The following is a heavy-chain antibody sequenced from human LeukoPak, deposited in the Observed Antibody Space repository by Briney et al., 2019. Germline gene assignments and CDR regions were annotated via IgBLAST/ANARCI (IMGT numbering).Heavy chain of an antibody. V-gene: IGHV5-51*01. CDR2: IYPGDSDT. Sequence: GESLKISCKGSGYSFTSYWIGWVRQMPGKGLEWMGIIYPGDSDTRYSPSFQGQVTISADKSISTAYLQWSSLKASDTAMYYCARVPAVGSRLRHLLFDYWGQGTLVTVSS. D-gene: IGHD5-12*01. CDR3: ARVPAVGSRLRHLLFDY. CDR1: GYSFTSYW. J-gene: IGHJ4*02.